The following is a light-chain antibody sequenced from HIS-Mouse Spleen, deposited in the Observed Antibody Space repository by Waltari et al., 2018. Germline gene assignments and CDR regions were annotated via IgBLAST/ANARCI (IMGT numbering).Light chain of an antibody. Sequence: SYELTQPPSVSVSPGQPARITCSGDALPKKYAYWYQQKSGQAPVLVIYEDSKRPSGIPERFYGSSSGTMATLTISGAQVEDEADYYCYSTDSSGNHRVFGGGTKLTVL. CDR1: ALPKKY. J-gene: IGLJ2*01. CDR3: YSTDSSGNHRV. V-gene: IGLV3-10*01. CDR2: EDS.